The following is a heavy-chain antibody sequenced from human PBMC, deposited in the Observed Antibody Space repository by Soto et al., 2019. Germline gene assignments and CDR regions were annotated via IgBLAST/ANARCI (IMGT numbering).Heavy chain of an antibody. Sequence: GGSLRLSCAASGFTFTRYSMSWVRQAPGKGLEWVSSISSTTNYIYYADSMKGRFTVSRDNAKNSVYLEMNSLSAEDTAVYYCARESEDLTSNFDYWGQGTLVT. CDR2: ISSTTNYI. V-gene: IGHV3-21*01. J-gene: IGHJ4*02. CDR1: GFTFTRYS. CDR3: ARESEDLTSNFDY.